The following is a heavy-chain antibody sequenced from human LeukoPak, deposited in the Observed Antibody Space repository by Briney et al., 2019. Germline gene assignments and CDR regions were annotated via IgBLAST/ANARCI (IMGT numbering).Heavy chain of an antibody. V-gene: IGHV1-46*01. D-gene: IGHD3-16*01. CDR1: GYTFTSYY. CDR2: INPSGGST. CDR3: ARKPFGLGGLDY. Sequence: ASVKVSCKASGYTFTSYYIHWVQQAPGQGLEWMGIINPSGGSTSYAQKFQARVTMTRDTSTRTVYMELSSLRSEDTAVYYCARKPFGLGGLDYWGQGTLVTVSS. J-gene: IGHJ4*02.